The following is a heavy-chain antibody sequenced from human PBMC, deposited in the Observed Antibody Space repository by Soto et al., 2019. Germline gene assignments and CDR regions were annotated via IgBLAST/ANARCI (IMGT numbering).Heavy chain of an antibody. V-gene: IGHV1-8*01. D-gene: IGHD1-1*01. CDR2: MNPNTGNS. Sequence: QVQLVQSGAEVRKPGASVKVSCEASGYTFTSYDIYWVRQATGQGLEWMGWMNPNTGNSGYAQKFQGRFTMTSDTSKSTAHMDVSSLRSEDTAGYYCARRAETNGWNGFGADKYYFDFWGQGTLVTVSS. J-gene: IGHJ4*02. CDR3: ARRAETNGWNGFGADKYYFDF. CDR1: GYTFTSYD.